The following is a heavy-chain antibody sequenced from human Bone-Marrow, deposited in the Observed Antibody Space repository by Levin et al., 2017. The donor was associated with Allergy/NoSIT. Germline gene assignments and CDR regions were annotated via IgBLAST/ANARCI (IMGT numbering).Heavy chain of an antibody. V-gene: IGHV3-23*01. CDR3: ANDRGSYPACFDH. CDR2: ISASGGST. Sequence: GGSLRLSCVASGFTFSDYAMSWVRQAPGKGLEWVSTISASGGSTYYADSVKGRFTISRDNSKNTLYLEMNGLRVDDTAVHYGANDRGSYPACFDHWGQGAPVTVSS. D-gene: IGHD3-16*02. CDR1: GFTFSDYA. J-gene: IGHJ4*02.